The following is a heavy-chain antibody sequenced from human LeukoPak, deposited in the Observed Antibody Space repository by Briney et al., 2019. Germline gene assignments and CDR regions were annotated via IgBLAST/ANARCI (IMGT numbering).Heavy chain of an antibody. Sequence: PSETRSPTCTVPGGSMRSYSWGWIRQPPGEGLEWSGFIYYSGITNYNPSLKSRVTISVPTSKTQFSPSVNSATAAGTALYYIARHRTSGWGLDYWGQGTLVTVSS. CDR2: IYYSGIT. CDR3: ARHRTSGWGLDY. CDR1: GGSMRSYS. D-gene: IGHD6-19*01. J-gene: IGHJ4*02. V-gene: IGHV4-59*08.